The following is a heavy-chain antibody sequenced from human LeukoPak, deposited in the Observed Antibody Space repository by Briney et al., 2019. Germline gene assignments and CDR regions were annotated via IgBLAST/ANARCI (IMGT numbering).Heavy chain of an antibody. CDR1: GFTFSNAW. D-gene: IGHD1-26*01. CDR3: AREWERDWSY. J-gene: IGHJ4*02. CDR2: INYSGST. Sequence: GSLRLSCAASGFTFSNAWMSWVRQPPGKGLEWIGSINYSGSTYYNPSLKSRVTISVDTSKNQFSLKLSSVTAADTAVYYCAREWERDWSYWGQGTLVTVSS. V-gene: IGHV4-4*02.